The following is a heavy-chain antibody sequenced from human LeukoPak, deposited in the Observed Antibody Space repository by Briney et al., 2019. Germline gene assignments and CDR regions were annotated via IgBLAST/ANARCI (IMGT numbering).Heavy chain of an antibody. CDR1: RGSISSSNYY. V-gene: IGHV4-39*01. Sequence: SETLSLTCTVSRGSISSSNYYWGWIRQPPGKGLEWIGSIYYSGNTFYNPSLKSRVTISVDTSKNQFSLNLISATAADTAVYYCARVGGYCSGGSCLVHYYYYYMDVWGKGTTVTVSS. J-gene: IGHJ6*03. CDR2: IYYSGNT. CDR3: ARVGGYCSGGSCLVHYYYYYMDV. D-gene: IGHD2-15*01.